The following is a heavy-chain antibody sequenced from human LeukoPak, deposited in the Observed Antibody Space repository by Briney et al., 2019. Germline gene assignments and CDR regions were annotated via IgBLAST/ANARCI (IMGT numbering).Heavy chain of an antibody. D-gene: IGHD3-22*01. V-gene: IGHV4-59*01. J-gene: IGHJ4*02. Sequence: PSETLSLTCTVSGGSISSYYWSWIRQPPGKGLEWIGYIYYSGSTNYNPSLKSRVTISVDTSKNQFSLKLSSVTAADTAVYYCAGYDSSGYYYGAFDYWGQGTLVTISS. CDR1: GGSISSYY. CDR2: IYYSGST. CDR3: AGYDSSGYYYGAFDY.